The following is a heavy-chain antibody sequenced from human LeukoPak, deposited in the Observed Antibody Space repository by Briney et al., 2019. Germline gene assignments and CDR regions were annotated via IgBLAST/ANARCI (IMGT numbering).Heavy chain of an antibody. Sequence: PSETLSLTCAVYGGSFSGYYWSWIRQPPGKGLEWIGEINHSGSTNYNPSLKSRVTISVDTSKNQFSLKLSSVTAADTAVYYCARRRVVPAAMPFDYWGQGTLVTVSS. CDR1: GGSFSGYY. V-gene: IGHV4-34*01. J-gene: IGHJ4*02. D-gene: IGHD2-2*01. CDR2: INHSGST. CDR3: ARRRVVPAAMPFDY.